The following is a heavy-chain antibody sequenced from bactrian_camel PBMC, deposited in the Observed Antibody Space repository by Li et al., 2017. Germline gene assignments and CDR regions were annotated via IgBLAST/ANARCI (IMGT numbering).Heavy chain of an antibody. CDR1: GFTFGSYA. D-gene: IGHD5*01. V-gene: IGHV3S31*01. CDR2: INSGGGTK. J-gene: IGHJ4*01. Sequence: VQLVESGGGLVQPGGSLRLSCAAPGFTFGSYAMSWVRQDAVKGIEWVSDINSGGGTKYYADSVKGRFTISIDNAKNTLNLQMNSLRADDTAMYYCAIGLFADFGLGRGTQVTVS.